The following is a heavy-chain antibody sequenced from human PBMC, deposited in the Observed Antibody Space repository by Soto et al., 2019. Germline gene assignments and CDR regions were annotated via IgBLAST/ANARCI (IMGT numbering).Heavy chain of an antibody. J-gene: IGHJ2*01. Sequence: QVQLQESGPGLVKPSETLSLTCTVSGGSTTNYYWSWLRQPAGKGLEYIGRIYGSGRTNYNPSLKNRVTMLVSLNQMSLRLTSVTAADTAVYYCARDFDVNTALDYWYFDLWGRGALVTVSS. CDR2: IYGSGRT. CDR3: ARDFDVNTALDYWYFDL. CDR1: GGSTTNYY. D-gene: IGHD5-18*01. V-gene: IGHV4-4*07.